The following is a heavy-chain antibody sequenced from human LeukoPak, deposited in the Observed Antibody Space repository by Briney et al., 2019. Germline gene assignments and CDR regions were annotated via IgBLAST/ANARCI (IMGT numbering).Heavy chain of an antibody. V-gene: IGHV1-2*02. CDR2: INPNSGDT. CDR3: ARDLTMFVVVPGY. J-gene: IGHJ4*02. Sequence: GASVKVSCKASGYTLTGYYLHWVRQAPGQGLEWMGWINPNSGDTNYAQKFQGRVTMTRDTSINTAYMELSRLRSDDTAVYHCARDLTMFVVVPGYWGQGTLVTVSS. D-gene: IGHD3-10*02. CDR1: GYTLTGYY.